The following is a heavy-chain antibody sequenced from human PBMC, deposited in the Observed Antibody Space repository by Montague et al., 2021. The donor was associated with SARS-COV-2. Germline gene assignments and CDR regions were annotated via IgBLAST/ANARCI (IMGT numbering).Heavy chain of an antibody. V-gene: IGHV4-59*01. CDR3: AGAERYFGPLDP. J-gene: IGHJ5*02. Sequence: SETLSLICAVSGGSAYWNWIRRPPGKGLEWIGNVYYKGGPTYSPSLRDRVTISLDSPNQVSLRLNYVTAADSAVYYCAGAERYFGPLDPWGLGITVIVSS. CDR1: GGSAY. D-gene: IGHD3-9*01. CDR2: VYYKGGP.